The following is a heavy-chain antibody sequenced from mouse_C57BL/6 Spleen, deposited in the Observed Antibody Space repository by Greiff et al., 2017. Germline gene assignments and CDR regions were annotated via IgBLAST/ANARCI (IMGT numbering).Heavy chain of an antibody. CDR1: GFSINSDCY. CDR3: ARVLYSNSLTYYAMDY. V-gene: IGHV3-3*01. CDR2: TFYSGIT. J-gene: IGHJ4*01. D-gene: IGHD2-5*01. Sequence: VQLQQSGPSLVRPSQTLSLTCTVTGFSINSDCYWIWIRQFPGNKLEYIGYTFYSGITYYNPSLESRTYITRDTSKNQFSLKLSSVTTEDTATYYCARVLYSNSLTYYAMDYWGQGTSVTVSS.